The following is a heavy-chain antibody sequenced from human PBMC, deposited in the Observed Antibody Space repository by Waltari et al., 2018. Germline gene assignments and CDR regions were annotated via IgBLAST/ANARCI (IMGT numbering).Heavy chain of an antibody. CDR3: ARGGLSTGIRFDY. V-gene: IGHV4-39*07. CDR2: IYYSGST. Sequence: QLQLQESGPGLVKPSETLSLTCTVSGGSISRSSYYWGCIAQPPGKGLEWIGSIYYSGSTYYNPSLKSRVTISVDTSKNQFSLKLSSVTAADTAVYYCARGGLSTGIRFDYWGQGTLVTVSS. CDR1: GGSISRSSYY. J-gene: IGHJ4*02. D-gene: IGHD3-10*01.